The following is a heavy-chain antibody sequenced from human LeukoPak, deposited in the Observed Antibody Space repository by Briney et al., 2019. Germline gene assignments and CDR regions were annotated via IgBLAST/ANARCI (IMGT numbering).Heavy chain of an antibody. V-gene: IGHV4-34*01. Sequence: SETLSLTCAVYGGSLSDYFWGWIRQPPGKGLEWIGEINHSGRTYYNPSLKSRVTMSVDTSKNQFSLNLSSVTAADTAVYYCARDVVVVPAAIHYGMDVWGQGTTVTVSS. CDR2: INHSGRT. CDR3: ARDVVVVPAAIHYGMDV. J-gene: IGHJ6*02. CDR1: GGSLSDYF. D-gene: IGHD2-2*01.